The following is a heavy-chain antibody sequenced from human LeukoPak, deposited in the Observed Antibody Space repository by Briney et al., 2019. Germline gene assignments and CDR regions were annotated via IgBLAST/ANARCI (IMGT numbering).Heavy chain of an antibody. V-gene: IGHV1-8*01. CDR3: ARAEAAAGTGLGY. Sequence: VASVKVSCKAYGYTFTSYDINWVRQATGQGLEWMGWMNPNSGNTGYAQKFQGRVTMTRNTSISTAYMELSSLRSEDTAVYYCARAEAAAGTGLGYWGQGTLVTVSS. D-gene: IGHD6-13*01. CDR2: MNPNSGNT. J-gene: IGHJ4*02. CDR1: GYTFTSYD.